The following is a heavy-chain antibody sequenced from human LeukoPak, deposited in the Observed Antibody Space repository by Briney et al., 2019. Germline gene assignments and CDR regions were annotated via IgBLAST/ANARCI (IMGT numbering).Heavy chain of an antibody. V-gene: IGHV3-30-3*01. CDR3: ARAMIVVVSGDY. CDR2: ILYDGSNK. Sequence: HAGGSLRLSCAASGFTFSSYAMHWVRQAPGKGLEWVAVILYDGSNKYYADSVKGRFTISRDNSKNPLYLQMNSLRAEDTAVYYCARAMIVVVSGDYWGQGTLVAVSS. CDR1: GFTFSSYA. J-gene: IGHJ4*02. D-gene: IGHD3-22*01.